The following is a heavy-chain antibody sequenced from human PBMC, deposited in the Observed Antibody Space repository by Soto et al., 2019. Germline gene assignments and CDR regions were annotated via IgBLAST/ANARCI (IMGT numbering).Heavy chain of an antibody. CDR1: GFTFSSYA. CDR3: AKVVLSTLAAEIMKYYYGMDV. V-gene: IGHV3-23*01. Sequence: GGSLRLSCAASGFTFSSYAMSWVRQAPGKGLEWVSAISGSGGSTYYADSVKGRFTISRDNSKNTLYLQMNSLRAEDTAVYYCAKVVLSTLAAEIMKYYYGMDVWGQGTTVTVSS. J-gene: IGHJ6*02. D-gene: IGHD6-13*01. CDR2: ISGSGGST.